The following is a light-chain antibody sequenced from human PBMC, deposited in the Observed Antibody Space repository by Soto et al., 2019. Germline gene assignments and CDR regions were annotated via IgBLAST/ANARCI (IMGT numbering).Light chain of an antibody. Sequence: DIQMTQSPSSLSASVGDRVTITCRTSQSIRSSLTWYQQKPGKAPNLLIYAASRLQSGVPSRFSGSGSGTDFTRTISSLQPADFATYCQQRYSTPFTFGTGTKVDIK. J-gene: IGKJ3*01. V-gene: IGKV1-39*01. CDR1: QSIRSS. CDR3: QQRYSTPFT. CDR2: AAS.